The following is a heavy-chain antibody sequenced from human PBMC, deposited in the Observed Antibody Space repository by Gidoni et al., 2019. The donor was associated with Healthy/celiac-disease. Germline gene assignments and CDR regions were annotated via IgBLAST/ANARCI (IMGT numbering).Heavy chain of an antibody. V-gene: IGHV5-10-1*03. J-gene: IGHJ3*02. Sequence: EVQLVQSGAEGKKHGESLRISCKGSGYSFTSYWISWVRQMPGKGLEWLGRIDPSDSYTNYSPSFQGHVTISADKSISTAYLQWSSLKASDTAMYYCARHPTSPGVVPAAIPGFEFDIWGQGTMVTVSS. CDR1: GYSFTSYW. CDR2: IDPSDSYT. CDR3: ARHPTSPGVVPAAIPGFEFDI. D-gene: IGHD2-2*02.